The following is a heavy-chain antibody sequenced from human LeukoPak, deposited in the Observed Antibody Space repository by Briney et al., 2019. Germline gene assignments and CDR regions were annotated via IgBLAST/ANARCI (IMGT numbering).Heavy chain of an antibody. CDR3: ARSLRDSSGYLEDAFDI. Sequence: SETLSLTCTVSGGSISSGGYYWSWIRQHPGKGLEWIGYIYYSGSTYYNPSLKSRVTISVDTSKNQFSLKLSSVTAADTAVYYCARSLRDSSGYLEDAFDIWGQGTMVTVSS. V-gene: IGHV4-31*03. D-gene: IGHD3-22*01. CDR2: IYYSGST. CDR1: GGSISSGGYY. J-gene: IGHJ3*02.